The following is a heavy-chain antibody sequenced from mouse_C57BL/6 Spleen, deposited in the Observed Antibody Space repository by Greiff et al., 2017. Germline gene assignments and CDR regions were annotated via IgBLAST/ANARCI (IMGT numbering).Heavy chain of an antibody. D-gene: IGHD2-12*01. J-gene: IGHJ2*01. V-gene: IGHV5-4*01. CDR3: ARDGPDDEFDY. Sequence: EVKVVESGGGLVKPGGSLKLSCAASGFTFSSYAMSWVRQTPEKRLEWVATISDGGSYTYYPDNVKGRFTISRDNAKNNLYLQMSHLKSEDTAMYYCARDGPDDEFDYWGQGTTLTVSS. CDR2: ISDGGSYT. CDR1: GFTFSSYA.